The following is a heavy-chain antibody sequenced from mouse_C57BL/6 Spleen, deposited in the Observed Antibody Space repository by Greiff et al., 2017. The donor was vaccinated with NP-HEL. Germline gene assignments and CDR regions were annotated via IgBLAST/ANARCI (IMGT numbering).Heavy chain of an antibody. V-gene: IGHV6-6*01. CDR3: TRWDY. CDR2: IRNKDNNHAT. J-gene: IGHJ2*01. CDR1: GFTFSDAW. Sequence: EVKVEESGGGLVQPGGSMKLSCAASGFTFSDAWMDWVRQSPEKGLEWVAEIRNKDNNHATYYAESVKGRFTIARDDSKSSVYLQMNSLRAEDTGIYYCTRWDYWGQGTTLTVSS.